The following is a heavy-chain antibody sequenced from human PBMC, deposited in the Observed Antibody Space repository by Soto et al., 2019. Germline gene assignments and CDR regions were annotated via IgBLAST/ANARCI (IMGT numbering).Heavy chain of an antibody. CDR2: IYYSGST. J-gene: IGHJ4*02. D-gene: IGHD3-3*01. Sequence: QLQLQESGPGLVKPSETLSLTCTVSGGSISSSSYYWGWIRQPPGKGLEWIGSIYYSGSTYYNPSLKSRVTISVDTSKNQFFLKLSSVTAADTAVYYCARQGWFYDFWSGYSPFDYWGQGTLVTVSS. V-gene: IGHV4-39*01. CDR1: GGSISSSSYY. CDR3: ARQGWFYDFWSGYSPFDY.